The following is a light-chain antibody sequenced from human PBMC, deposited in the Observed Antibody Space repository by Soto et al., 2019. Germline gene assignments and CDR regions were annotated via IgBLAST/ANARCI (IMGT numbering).Light chain of an antibody. V-gene: IGLV2-23*01. CDR2: EGS. Sequence: QSALTQPASVSGSPGQSITISCTGTSSDVGSYNLVSWHQQHPGKAPKLMIYEGSKRPSGVSNRFSGSKSGNTASLTISGLQAEDEADYYCCSYAGSYVVFGGGTQLTVL. J-gene: IGLJ2*01. CDR3: CSYAGSYVV. CDR1: SSDVGSYNL.